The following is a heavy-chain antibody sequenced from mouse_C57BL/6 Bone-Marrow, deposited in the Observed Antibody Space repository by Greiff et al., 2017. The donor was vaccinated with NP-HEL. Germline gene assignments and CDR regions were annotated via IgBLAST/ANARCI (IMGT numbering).Heavy chain of an antibody. CDR1: GFTFSDYY. CDR2: ISNGGGST. CDR3: ARHDYDDWFAY. Sequence: EVKLMESGGGLVQPGGSLKLSCAASGFTFSDYYMYWVRQTPEKRLEWVAYISNGGGSTYYPDTVKGRFTISRDNAKNTLYLQMSRLKSEDTAMYYCARHDYDDWFAYWGQGTLVTVSA. V-gene: IGHV5-12*01. J-gene: IGHJ3*01. D-gene: IGHD2-4*01.